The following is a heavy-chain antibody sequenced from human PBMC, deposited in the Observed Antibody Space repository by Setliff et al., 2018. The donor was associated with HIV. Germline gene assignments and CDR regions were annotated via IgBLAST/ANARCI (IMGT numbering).Heavy chain of an antibody. CDR2: INPNSGGT. CDR3: ARDYYDSSGYIFFPGLPDY. D-gene: IGHD3-22*01. V-gene: IGHV1-2*02. J-gene: IGHJ4*02. CDR1: GYTFTSYG. Sequence: ASVKVSCKASGYTFTSYGISWVRRAPGQGLEWMGWINPNSGGTNYAQKFQGRVTMTRDTSISTAYMELSRLRSDDTAVYYCARDYYDSSGYIFFPGLPDYWGQGTQVTVSS.